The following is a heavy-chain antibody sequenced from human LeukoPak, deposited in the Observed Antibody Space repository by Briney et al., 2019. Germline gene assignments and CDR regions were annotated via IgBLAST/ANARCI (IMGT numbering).Heavy chain of an antibody. CDR3: AKAEYSYGSDAFDI. CDR2: ISGRGGST. Sequence: GGSLRLSCAASGLTFSSYAMSWVRQAPGKGLEGVSAISGRGGSTYYADSVKGRFTISRDNSKNTLYLQMNSLRAEDTAVYYCAKAEYSYGSDAFDIWGQGTMVTVSS. CDR1: GLTFSSYA. D-gene: IGHD5-18*01. V-gene: IGHV3-23*01. J-gene: IGHJ3*02.